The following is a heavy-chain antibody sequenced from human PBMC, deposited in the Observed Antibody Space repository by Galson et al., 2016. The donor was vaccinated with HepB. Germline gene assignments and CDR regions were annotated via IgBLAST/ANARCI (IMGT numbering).Heavy chain of an antibody. V-gene: IGHV3-21*01. J-gene: IGHJ4*02. D-gene: IGHD5-18*01. CDR3: ARGSELWLGLNDY. Sequence: SLRLSCAASGFTFSNYGMNWVRQAPGKGLEWVSSIGPSGFYIHYADSVKGRFTISRDSAKNSLYLQMNSLRAEDTALYYCARGSELWLGLNDYWGQGTLVTVSS. CDR2: IGPSGFYI. CDR1: GFTFSNYG.